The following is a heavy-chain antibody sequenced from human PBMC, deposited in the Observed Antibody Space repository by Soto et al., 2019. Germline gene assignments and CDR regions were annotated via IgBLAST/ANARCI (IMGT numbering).Heavy chain of an antibody. CDR3: ARDTGLAPTVWGY. Sequence: QVQLQESGPGLVKPSQTLSLTCSVSGDSIRGGGHYWNWIRQFPGKGLEWIGYVDHSGSTHYNPSLRGRLTTSIDTSKNQFSLRLISVTAADTALYYCARDTGLAPTVWGYWGHGTQVTVSS. D-gene: IGHD7-27*01. CDR1: GDSIRGGGHY. V-gene: IGHV4-31*03. J-gene: IGHJ4*03. CDR2: VDHSGST.